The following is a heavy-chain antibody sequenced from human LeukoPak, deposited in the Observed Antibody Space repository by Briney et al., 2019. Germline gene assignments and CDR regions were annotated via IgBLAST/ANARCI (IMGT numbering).Heavy chain of an antibody. V-gene: IGHV3-48*03. CDR2: ISSSGSSI. J-gene: IGHJ4*02. Sequence: QPGGSLRLSCVASGFTFSSHEMNWVRQAPGKGLEWVSSISSSGSSIRYADSVKGRFTVSRGNAKNTLYLQMNSLRAEDTSVYYCARAFDYWGQGALVTVSS. CDR3: ARAFDY. CDR1: GFTFSSHE.